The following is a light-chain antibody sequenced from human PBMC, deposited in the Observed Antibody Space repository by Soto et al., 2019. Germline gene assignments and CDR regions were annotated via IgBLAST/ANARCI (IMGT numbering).Light chain of an antibody. CDR3: CSYAGSSTSV. CDR1: SSDVGSYNL. V-gene: IGLV2-23*01. J-gene: IGLJ1*01. Sequence: QSSLTQPASVSGSPGQSITISCTGTSSDVGSYNLVSWYQQHPGKAPKLMIYEGSKRPSGVSIRFSGSKSGNTASLTISGLQAEDEADYYCCSYAGSSTSVFGTGTKVTVL. CDR2: EGS.